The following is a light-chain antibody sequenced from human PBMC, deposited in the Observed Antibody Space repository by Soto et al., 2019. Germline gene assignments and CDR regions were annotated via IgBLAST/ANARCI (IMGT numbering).Light chain of an antibody. CDR1: QSVSSY. Sequence: EIVLTQSPATLSLSPGERATLSCRASQSVSSYLAWYQQKPGKAPRLLIYDASNSATGIPARFSGSGFGADFTLTISSLEPEDFAVYYCQQRSNWPLTFGPGTKVDIK. V-gene: IGKV3-11*01. J-gene: IGKJ3*01. CDR2: DAS. CDR3: QQRSNWPLT.